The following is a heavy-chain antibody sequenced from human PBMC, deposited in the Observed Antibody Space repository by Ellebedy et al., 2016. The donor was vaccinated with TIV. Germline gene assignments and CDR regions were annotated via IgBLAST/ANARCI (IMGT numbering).Heavy chain of an antibody. CDR1: GGAISSYY. J-gene: IGHJ4*02. Sequence: MPSETLSLTCTVSGGAISSYYWSWIRQPPGKGLEWIGYSGSTNYHPSLKSRVTISVDRSKNQISLKLRSVTAADTAVYYCARSSGKYWDYLDSWGQGTLVTVSS. CDR2: SGST. D-gene: IGHD1-26*01. CDR3: ARSSGKYWDYLDS. V-gene: IGHV4-59*01.